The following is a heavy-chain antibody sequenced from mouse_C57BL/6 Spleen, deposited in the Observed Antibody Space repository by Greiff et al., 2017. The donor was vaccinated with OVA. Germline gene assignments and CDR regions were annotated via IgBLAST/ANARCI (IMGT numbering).Heavy chain of an antibody. V-gene: IGHV1-61*01. J-gene: IGHJ4*01. Sequence: QVQLQQPGAELVRPGSSVKLSCKASGYTFTSYWMDWVKQRPGQGLEWIGNIYPSDSETHYNQKFKDKATLTVDKSSSTAYMQLSSLTSEDSAVYYCARMLGVEAMDYWGQGTSVTVSS. CDR2: IYPSDSET. CDR1: GYTFTSYW. D-gene: IGHD4-1*01. CDR3: ARMLGVEAMDY.